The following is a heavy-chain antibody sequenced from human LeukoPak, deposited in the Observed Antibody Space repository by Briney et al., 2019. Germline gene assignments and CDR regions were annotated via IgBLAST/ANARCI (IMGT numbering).Heavy chain of an antibody. CDR1: GHTFTGYY. D-gene: IGHD6-19*01. CDR2: INPNSGGT. CDR3: TQSSGWDSLKY. V-gene: IGHV1-2*02. J-gene: IGHJ4*02. Sequence: ASVKVSCKASGHTFTGYYMHWVRQAPGQGLEWMGWINPNSGGTNHAQKFQGRVSMTRDTSISTAYMELSRLRSDDTAVYYCTQSSGWDSLKYWGQGTLVTVSS.